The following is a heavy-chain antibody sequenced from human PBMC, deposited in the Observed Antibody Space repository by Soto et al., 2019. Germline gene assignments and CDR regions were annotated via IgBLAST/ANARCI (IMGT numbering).Heavy chain of an antibody. V-gene: IGHV4-34*01. J-gene: IGHJ4*02. Sequence: SETLSLTCAVYGGSFSGYYWTWIRQPPGKGLEWVGEINQSGGTNYNPSLKSRATISVDSSKNQFSLKLSSVIAADTAVYYCARLRLCGRRGKYCISPPFWAQGPLVTASS. D-gene: IGHD2-2*01. CDR2: INQSGGT. CDR1: GGSFSGYY. CDR3: ARLRLCGRRGKYCISPPF.